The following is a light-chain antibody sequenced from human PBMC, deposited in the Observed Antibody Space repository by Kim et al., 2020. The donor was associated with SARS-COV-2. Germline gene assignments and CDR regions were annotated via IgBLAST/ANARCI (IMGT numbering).Light chain of an antibody. V-gene: IGKV3D-15*01. CDR2: GAS. J-gene: IGKJ4*01. CDR3: QQNNKGPPLT. Sequence: EIVMTQSPATLSVSPGERATLSCRASQSVSSNLAWYQQKPGQAPRLLIYGASTRATGIPARFSGSGSGTEFTLTISSLQSEDFAVYYCQQNNKGPPLTFGGETKVDSK. CDR1: QSVSSN.